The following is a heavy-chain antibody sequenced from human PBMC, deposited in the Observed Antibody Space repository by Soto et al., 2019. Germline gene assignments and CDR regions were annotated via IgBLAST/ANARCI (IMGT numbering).Heavy chain of an antibody. J-gene: IGHJ6*02. CDR1: GGTFSTYA. CDR3: ARAAYSYGTAYLSYYYGMDV. D-gene: IGHD5-18*01. V-gene: IGHV1-69*01. Sequence: QVQLVQSGAEVKKPGSSVKVSCKASGGTFSTYAISWVRQAPGQGLEWVGGIIPIFGKANYAQKFQGRVTITADESTGTAYMELSSLRSEDTAVYYCARAAYSYGTAYLSYYYGMDVWGQGTTVTVSS. CDR2: IIPIFGKA.